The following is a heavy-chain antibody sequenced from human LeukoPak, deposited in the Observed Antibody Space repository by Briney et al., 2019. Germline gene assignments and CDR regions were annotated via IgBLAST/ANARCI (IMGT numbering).Heavy chain of an antibody. D-gene: IGHD6-19*01. CDR2: ISGSGGST. CDR3: AKVGRAVAGTKWGYFDY. CDR1: GFTFSSYA. Sequence: GGSLRLSCAASGFTFSSYAMSWVRQAPGKGLEWVSAISGSGGSTYYADSVKGRFTISRDNSKNTLYLQMNSLRAEDTAVYYCAKVGRAVAGTKWGYFDYWGQGTLVTVSS. V-gene: IGHV3-23*01. J-gene: IGHJ4*02.